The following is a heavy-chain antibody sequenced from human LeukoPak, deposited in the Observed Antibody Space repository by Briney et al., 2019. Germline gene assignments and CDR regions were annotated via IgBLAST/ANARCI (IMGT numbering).Heavy chain of an antibody. CDR3: ARFRWLAPFDY. J-gene: IGHJ4*02. D-gene: IGHD6-19*01. Sequence: SETLSLTRTVSGGSISSYYWSWIRQPPGKGLEWIGYIYYSGSTNYSPSLKSRVTISVDTSKNQFSLKLSSVTAADTAVYYCARFRWLAPFDYWGQGTLVTVSS. CDR1: GGSISSYY. V-gene: IGHV4-59*01. CDR2: IYYSGST.